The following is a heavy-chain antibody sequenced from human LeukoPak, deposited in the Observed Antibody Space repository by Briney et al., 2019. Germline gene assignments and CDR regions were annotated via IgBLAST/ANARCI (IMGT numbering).Heavy chain of an antibody. Sequence: SETLSLTCTVSGGSISYYYWSWIRQPPGKGLEWIGHVYHSGSTNYNPSLKSRVTISVDTSKNHFSLKLSSVTAADTAVYYCVRHAATRHNYGMDVWGQGTTVTVSS. J-gene: IGHJ6*02. CDR3: VRHAATRHNYGMDV. V-gene: IGHV4-59*08. CDR1: GGSISYYY. CDR2: VYHSGST. D-gene: IGHD6-13*01.